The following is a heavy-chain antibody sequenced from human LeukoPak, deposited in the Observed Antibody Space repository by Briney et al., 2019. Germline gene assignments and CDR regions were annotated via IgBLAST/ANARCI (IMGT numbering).Heavy chain of an antibody. J-gene: IGHJ4*02. D-gene: IGHD3-22*01. CDR1: GYSFTSYW. Sequence: GESLKISCKGSGYSFTSYWIGWVRQMPGKGLEWMGIIYPGDSDTRYSPSFQGQVTISADKSISTAYLQWSSLKASDTAMYYCARQDHYYDSSGHFTRRSYFDYWGQGTLVTVSS. CDR2: IYPGDSDT. CDR3: ARQDHYYDSSGHFTRRSYFDY. V-gene: IGHV5-51*01.